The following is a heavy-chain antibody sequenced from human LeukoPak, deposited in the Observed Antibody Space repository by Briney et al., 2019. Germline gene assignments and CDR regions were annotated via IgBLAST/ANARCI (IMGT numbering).Heavy chain of an antibody. CDR2: MNPNSGNI. CDR3: ARGYSYGYIDY. CDR1: GYTFTSYD. J-gene: IGHJ4*02. D-gene: IGHD5-18*01. Sequence: ASVKVSCKASGYTFTSYDINWVRQATGQGLEWMGWMNPNSGNIGYAQKFQGRVTMTRDTSISTAYMELSSLRSEDTAVYYRARGYSYGYIDYWGQGTLVTVSS. V-gene: IGHV1-8*01.